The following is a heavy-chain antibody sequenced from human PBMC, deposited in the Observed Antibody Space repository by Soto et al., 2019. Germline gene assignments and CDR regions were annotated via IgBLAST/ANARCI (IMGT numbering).Heavy chain of an antibody. D-gene: IGHD3-22*01. V-gene: IGHV3-21*01. Sequence: PGGSLRLSCAASGFTFSSYSMNWVRQAPGKGLEWVSSISSSSSYIYYADSVKGRFTISRDNAKNSLYLQMNSLRAEDTAVYYCVKGEYYYDSSGYHPFDYWGQGTLVTVSS. CDR2: ISSSSSYI. CDR1: GFTFSSYS. CDR3: VKGEYYYDSSGYHPFDY. J-gene: IGHJ4*02.